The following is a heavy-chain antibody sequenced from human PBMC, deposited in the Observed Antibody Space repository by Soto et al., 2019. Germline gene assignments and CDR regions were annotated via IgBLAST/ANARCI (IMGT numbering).Heavy chain of an antibody. Sequence: GGSLRLSCAASGFTFSSYAMSWVRQAPGKGLDWVSGIGASGGSTYYADSVKGRFTISRDISKNTLYLQINSLRAEDTAVYYCASLSGTYYMKSHWGQGTLVTVSS. V-gene: IGHV3-23*01. J-gene: IGHJ4*02. CDR1: GFTFSSYA. CDR2: IGASGGST. CDR3: ASLSGTYYMKSH. D-gene: IGHD3-10*01.